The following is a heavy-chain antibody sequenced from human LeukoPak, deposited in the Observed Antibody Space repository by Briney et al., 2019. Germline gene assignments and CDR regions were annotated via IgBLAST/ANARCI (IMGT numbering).Heavy chain of an antibody. CDR2: ISAYNGNT. J-gene: IGHJ3*02. V-gene: IGHV1-18*01. CDR3: ARIREGYNDAYDI. Sequence: ASVNVSCQASGYTFTSYGISWVRQAPGQGLEWMGWISAYNGNTNYAQKLQGRVTITTDTSTHTAYMEASRLRADDTAIYYCARIREGYNDAYDIWGQGTVVTVPS. CDR1: GYTFTSYG. D-gene: IGHD5-24*01.